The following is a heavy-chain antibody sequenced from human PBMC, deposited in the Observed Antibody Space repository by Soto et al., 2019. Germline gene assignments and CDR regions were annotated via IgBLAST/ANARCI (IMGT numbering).Heavy chain of an antibody. Sequence: GGSLRLSCAASGFTFSSYAISWVRQAPGKGLEWVSAISGSGGSTYYADTVKGRFTISRDNSKNTLFLQMNSLRAEDTAFYYCAKDRDSSSWYGWFDPWGQGTLVTVSS. CDR3: AKDRDSSSWYGWFDP. V-gene: IGHV3-23*01. J-gene: IGHJ5*02. CDR2: ISGSGGST. CDR1: GFTFSSYA. D-gene: IGHD6-13*01.